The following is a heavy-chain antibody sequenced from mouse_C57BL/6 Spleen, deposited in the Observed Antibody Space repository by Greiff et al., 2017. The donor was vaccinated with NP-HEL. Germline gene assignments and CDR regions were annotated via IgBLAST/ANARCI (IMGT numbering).Heavy chain of an antibody. J-gene: IGHJ3*01. Sequence: VQLQQSGAELVKPGASVKMSCKASGYTFTSYWITWVKQRPGQGLEWIGDIYPGSGSTNYNEKFKSKATLTVDTSSSTAYMQLSSLTSEDAAVYYCARSEGTGSAWFAYWGQGTLVTVSA. V-gene: IGHV1-55*01. CDR3: ARSEGTGSAWFAY. CDR1: GYTFTSYW. CDR2: IYPGSGST. D-gene: IGHD3-3*01.